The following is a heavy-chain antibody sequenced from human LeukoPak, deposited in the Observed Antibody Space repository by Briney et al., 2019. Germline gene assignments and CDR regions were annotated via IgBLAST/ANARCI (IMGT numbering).Heavy chain of an antibody. CDR2: INPSGGRT. D-gene: IGHD5-18*01. Sequence: ASVKVSCKASGYTFTGYYTHWVRQAPGQGLEWMGLINPSGGRTTYAQKFQGRVTLTRDMSTSTVYMELSSLRSEGTAVYYCARGGDIHLWINYYYYMDVWGKGTTVTVSS. CDR3: ARGGDIHLWINYYYYMDV. V-gene: IGHV1-46*01. J-gene: IGHJ6*03. CDR1: GYTFTGYY.